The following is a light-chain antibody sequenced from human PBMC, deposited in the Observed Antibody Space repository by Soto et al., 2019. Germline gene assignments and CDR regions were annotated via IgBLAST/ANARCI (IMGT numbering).Light chain of an antibody. CDR1: SSDVGGYDY. Sequence: QPVLTQPASVSGSPGQSITISCTGTSSDVGGYDYVSWYQQHPGKAPKLMIYEVTTRPSGVSNRFSGSKSGNTASLTISGLQAEDEADYYCSSYTSDSTRVFGGGTKVTVL. J-gene: IGLJ3*02. V-gene: IGLV2-14*01. CDR3: SSYTSDSTRV. CDR2: EVT.